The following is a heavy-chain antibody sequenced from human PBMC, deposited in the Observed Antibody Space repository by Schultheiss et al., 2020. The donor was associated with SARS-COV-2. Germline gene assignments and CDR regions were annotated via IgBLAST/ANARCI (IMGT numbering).Heavy chain of an antibody. J-gene: IGHJ4*02. CDR1: GYSFTSYW. D-gene: IGHD1-1*01. CDR2: IYPGDSDT. V-gene: IGHV5-51*01. Sequence: GGSLRLSCKGSGYSFTSYWIGWVRQMPGKGLEWMGLIYPGDSDTRYSPSFQGQVTISADKSISTAYLQWSSLKASDTAMYYCARGTRRYSQFDYWGQGTLVTVSS. CDR3: ARGTRRYSQFDY.